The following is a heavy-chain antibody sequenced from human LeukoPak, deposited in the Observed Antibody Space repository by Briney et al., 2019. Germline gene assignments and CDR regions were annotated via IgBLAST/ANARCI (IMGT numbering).Heavy chain of an antibody. J-gene: IGHJ5*02. Sequence: GGSLRLSCAASGFTFDDYAMHWVRQAPGKGLEWVSGISWNSGSMGYADSVKGRFTISRDNAKNSLYLQMNSLRAEDTAFYYCAKDRSGSYSNWFDPWGQGTLVTVSS. CDR3: AKDRSGSYSNWFDP. V-gene: IGHV3-9*01. CDR2: ISWNSGSM. CDR1: GFTFDDYA. D-gene: IGHD1-26*01.